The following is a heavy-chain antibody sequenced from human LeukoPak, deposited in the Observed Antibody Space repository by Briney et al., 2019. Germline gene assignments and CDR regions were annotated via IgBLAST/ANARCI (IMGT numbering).Heavy chain of an antibody. J-gene: IGHJ4*02. CDR3: AKDRGIAAAGTVY. Sequence: PGRSLRLSCAAPGFTFSSYGMHWVRQAPGKGLEWVAVIWYDGSNKYYADSVKGRFTISRDNSKNTLYLQMNSLRAEDTAVYYCAKDRGIAAAGTVYWGQGTLVTVSS. CDR1: GFTFSSYG. V-gene: IGHV3-33*06. D-gene: IGHD6-13*01. CDR2: IWYDGSNK.